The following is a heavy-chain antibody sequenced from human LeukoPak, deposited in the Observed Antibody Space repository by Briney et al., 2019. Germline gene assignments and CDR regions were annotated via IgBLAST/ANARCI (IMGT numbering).Heavy chain of an antibody. CDR2: IYHSGST. V-gene: IGHV4-38-2*01. J-gene: IGHJ4*02. Sequence: SETLSLTCAVSGHSISSGYYWGWIRQPPGKGLEWIGSIYHSGSTYYNPSLKSRVTISVDTSKNQFSLKLSSVTAADTAVYYCARHVSPGSYEDYWGQGTLVTVSS. CDR1: GHSISSGYY. D-gene: IGHD1-26*01. CDR3: ARHVSPGSYEDY.